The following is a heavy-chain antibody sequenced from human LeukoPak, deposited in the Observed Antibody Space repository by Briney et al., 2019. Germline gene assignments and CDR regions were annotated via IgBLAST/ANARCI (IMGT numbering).Heavy chain of an antibody. J-gene: IGHJ4*02. CDR3: ARKAGYYYGSGDY. V-gene: IGHV3-23*01. D-gene: IGHD3-10*01. Sequence: GGSLRLSCAASGFTFSSYTMSWVRQAPGKGLEWVSSISGGGVSTYYADSVKGRFTISRDNSKNTLYLQMNSLRAEDTAVYYCARKAGYYYGSGDYWGQGTLVTVSS. CDR2: ISGGGVST. CDR1: GFTFSSYT.